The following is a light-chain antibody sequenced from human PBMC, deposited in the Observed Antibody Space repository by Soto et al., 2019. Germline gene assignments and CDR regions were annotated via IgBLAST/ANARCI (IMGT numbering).Light chain of an antibody. Sequence: DVQMTQSPSTLSGSVVDRVTITCRASQTISSWLAWYQQKPGKAPKLLIYKASTLKIGFPSRFSGSGSGTEFTLTISSLQPDDFATYYCQHYNSYSEAFGQGTKVDIK. V-gene: IGKV1-5*03. CDR3: QHYNSYSEA. J-gene: IGKJ1*01. CDR2: KAS. CDR1: QTISSW.